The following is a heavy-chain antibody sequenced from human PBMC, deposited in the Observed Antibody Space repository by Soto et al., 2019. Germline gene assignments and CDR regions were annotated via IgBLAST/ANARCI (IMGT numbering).Heavy chain of an antibody. CDR3: GKDISPGGMDV. CDR1: GFTFDGYA. Sequence: EVQLAESGGGLVQPGGSLRLSCAAPGFTFDGYAMHWFRQVPGKGLEWVSGIDWRSGRIDYADSVKGRFTISRDNAKNSLYLQTSSLRAEDTALYYCGKDISPGGMDVWGQGTTVTVS. V-gene: IGHV3-9*01. D-gene: IGHD1-1*01. CDR2: IDWRSGRI. J-gene: IGHJ6*02.